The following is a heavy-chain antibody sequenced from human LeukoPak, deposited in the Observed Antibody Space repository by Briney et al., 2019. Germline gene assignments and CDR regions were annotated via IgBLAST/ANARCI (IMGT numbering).Heavy chain of an antibody. CDR3: ARDHSSGWYYFDY. CDR2: IYYSGST. Sequence: PSETLSLTCTVSGGSISSSSYYWGWIRQPPGKGLEWIGSIYYSGSTYYNPSLKSRVTISVDTSKNQFSLKLSSVTAADTAVYYCARDHSSGWYYFDYWGQGTQVTVSS. J-gene: IGHJ4*02. D-gene: IGHD6-19*01. CDR1: GGSISSSSYY. V-gene: IGHV4-39*07.